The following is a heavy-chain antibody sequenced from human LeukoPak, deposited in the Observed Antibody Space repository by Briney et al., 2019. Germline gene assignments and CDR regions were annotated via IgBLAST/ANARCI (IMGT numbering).Heavy chain of an antibody. CDR1: GFTFSGYA. J-gene: IGHJ4*02. Sequence: PGGSLRLSCAASGFTFSGYAMSWVRQAQGKGLEWVSAISGSGGSTYYADSVKGRFTISRDNAKNSLYLQMNSLRAEDTAVYYCARVDWNYVGDYWGQGTLVTVSS. CDR2: ISGSGGST. D-gene: IGHD1-7*01. CDR3: ARVDWNYVGDY. V-gene: IGHV3-23*01.